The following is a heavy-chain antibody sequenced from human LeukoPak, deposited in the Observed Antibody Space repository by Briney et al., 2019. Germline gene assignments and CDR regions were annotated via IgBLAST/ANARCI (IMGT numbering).Heavy chain of an antibody. J-gene: IGHJ5*02. Sequence: KPSETLSLTCTVSGGSISSSSYYWGWIRQPPGKGLEWIGSIYYSGSTYYNPSLKSRVTISVDTSKTQFSLKLSSVTAADTAVYYCARELGQLLWPNGNWFDPWGQGTLVTVSS. CDR3: ARELGQLLWPNGNWFDP. CDR2: IYYSGST. V-gene: IGHV4-39*02. CDR1: GGSISSSSYY. D-gene: IGHD3-10*01.